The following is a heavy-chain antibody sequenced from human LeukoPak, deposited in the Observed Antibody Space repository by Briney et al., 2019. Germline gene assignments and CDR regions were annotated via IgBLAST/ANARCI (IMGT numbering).Heavy chain of an antibody. CDR2: ISTTSTIM. J-gene: IGHJ4*02. V-gene: IGHV3-11*01. D-gene: IGHD6-19*01. CDR3: VGVRDTSASPYFDF. CDR1: GFTFSDYY. Sequence: PGGSLRLSCSASGFTFSDYYMTWIRQAPGKGLEWISYISTTSTIMYYADSVKGRFTISRDNAKNSLYLQMNSLRADDTAVYYCVGVRDTSASPYFDFWGQGTLVTVSS.